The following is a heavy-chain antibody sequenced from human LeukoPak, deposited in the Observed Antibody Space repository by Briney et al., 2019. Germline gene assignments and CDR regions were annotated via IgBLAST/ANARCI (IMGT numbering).Heavy chain of an antibody. V-gene: IGHV3-30*18. CDR1: GFTFSTYW. CDR3: AKDKSYNYNYMDV. Sequence: GGSLRLSCAASGFTFSTYWMSWVRQAPGKGLEWVAVILYDGSNKYYADSVKGRFTISRDNSKNTLYLQMNSLRAEDTAVYYCAKDKSYNYNYMDVWGKGTTVTVSS. CDR2: ILYDGSNK. J-gene: IGHJ6*03.